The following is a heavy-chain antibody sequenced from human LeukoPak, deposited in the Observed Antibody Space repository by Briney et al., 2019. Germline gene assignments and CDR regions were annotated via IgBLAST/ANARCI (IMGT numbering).Heavy chain of an antibody. D-gene: IGHD3-3*01. CDR3: ARDSITIFGVAPDY. Sequence: PSETLSLTCTVSGGSISSYYWSWIRQHPGKGLEWIGYIYYSGSTYYNPSLKSRVTISVDTSKNQFSLKLSSVTAADTAVYYCARDSITIFGVAPDYWGQGTLVTVSS. CDR1: GGSISSYY. J-gene: IGHJ4*02. V-gene: IGHV4-59*06. CDR2: IYYSGST.